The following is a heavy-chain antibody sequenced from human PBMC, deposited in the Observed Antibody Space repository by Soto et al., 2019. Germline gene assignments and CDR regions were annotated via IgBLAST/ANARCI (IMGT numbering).Heavy chain of an antibody. CDR3: ARSTKFEEGMDV. CDR2: IYSGGST. V-gene: IGHV3-66*01. J-gene: IGHJ6*02. Sequence: GGSLRLSCAASGFTVSSNYMSWVRQAPGKGLEWVSVIYSGGSTYYADSVKGRFTISRDNSKNTLYLQMNSLRAEDTAVYYCARSTKFEEGMDVWGQGTTVTFSS. CDR1: GFTVSSNY.